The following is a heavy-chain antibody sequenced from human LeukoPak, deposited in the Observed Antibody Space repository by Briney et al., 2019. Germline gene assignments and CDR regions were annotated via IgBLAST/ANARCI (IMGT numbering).Heavy chain of an antibody. J-gene: IGHJ4*02. V-gene: IGHV3-48*04. Sequence: PGGSLRLSCAASGFTFSSYSMNWVRQAPGKGLEWVSYISSSSSTIYYADSVKGRFTISRDNAKNSLYLQMNSLRAEDTAVYYCARKGIAAAYDYWGQGTLVTVSS. D-gene: IGHD6-13*01. CDR2: ISSSSSTI. CDR1: GFTFSSYS. CDR3: ARKGIAAAYDY.